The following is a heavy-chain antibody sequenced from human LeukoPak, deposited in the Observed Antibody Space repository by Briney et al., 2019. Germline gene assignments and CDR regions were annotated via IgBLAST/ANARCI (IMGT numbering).Heavy chain of an antibody. CDR3: AKDLYYYNRGGFDY. Sequence: GGSLRPSRAASGFTFRSFAMSWVRQAPGKGLEWVSGISSSGGNTYYADSVQGRFTISRDNSKNTLYLQMTSLRAEDTAVYYCAKDLYYYNRGGFDYWGQGILVSVSS. V-gene: IGHV3-23*01. CDR2: ISSSGGNT. D-gene: IGHD3-22*01. CDR1: GFTFRSFA. J-gene: IGHJ4*02.